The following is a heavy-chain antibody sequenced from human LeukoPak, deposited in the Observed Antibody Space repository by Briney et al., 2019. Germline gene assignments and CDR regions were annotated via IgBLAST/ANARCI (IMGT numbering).Heavy chain of an antibody. CDR1: GYTFTGYY. CDR3: ARSGSSGYYRDFDY. D-gene: IGHD3-22*01. J-gene: IGHJ4*02. Sequence: SVKVSCKASGYTFTGYYMHWVRQAPGQGLEWMGWINPNSGGTNYAQKFQGRVTMTRDTSISTAYMELSRLRSDDTAVYYCARSGSSGYYRDFDYWGQGTLVTVSS. V-gene: IGHV1-2*02. CDR2: INPNSGGT.